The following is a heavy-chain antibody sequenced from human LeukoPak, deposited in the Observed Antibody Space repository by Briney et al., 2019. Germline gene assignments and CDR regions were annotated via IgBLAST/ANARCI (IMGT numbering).Heavy chain of an antibody. D-gene: IGHD2-2*01. Sequence: ASVKVSCKASGGTFSSYAISWVRQAPGQGLEWMGGIIPIFGTANYAQKFQGRVTITTDESTSTAYMELSSLRSEDTAVYYCARSGEVPAVGQDYYYYMDVWGKGTTVTVSS. V-gene: IGHV1-69*05. J-gene: IGHJ6*03. CDR1: GGTFSSYA. CDR2: IIPIFGTA. CDR3: ARSGEVPAVGQDYYYYMDV.